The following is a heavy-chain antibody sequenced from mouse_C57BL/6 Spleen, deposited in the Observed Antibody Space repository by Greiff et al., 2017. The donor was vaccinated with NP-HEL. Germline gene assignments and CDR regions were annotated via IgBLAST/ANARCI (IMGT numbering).Heavy chain of an antibody. Sequence: VQLQESGPGLVQPSQSLSITCTVSGFSLTSYGVHWVRPSPGKGLEWLGVLWRGGSTDYNAAFMSRLSITKDNSKSQVFFKMNSLQADDTAIYYCAKRISYAMDYWGQGTSVTVSS. J-gene: IGHJ4*01. CDR1: GFSLTSYG. CDR2: LWRGGST. V-gene: IGHV2-5*01. CDR3: AKRISYAMDY.